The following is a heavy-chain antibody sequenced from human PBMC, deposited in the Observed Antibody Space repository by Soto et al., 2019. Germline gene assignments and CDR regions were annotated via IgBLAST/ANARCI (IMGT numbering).Heavy chain of an antibody. CDR1: GGSFRGYY. CDR2: INHSGST. D-gene: IGHD3-9*01. Sequence: LSLTCAVYGGSFRGYYWSWIRQPPGKGLEWIGEINHSGSTNYNPSLKSRVTISVDTSKNQFSLKLSSVTAADTAVYYCARAALYDILTGYYPPAFDYWGQGTLVTVSS. CDR3: ARAALYDILTGYYPPAFDY. V-gene: IGHV4-34*01. J-gene: IGHJ4*02.